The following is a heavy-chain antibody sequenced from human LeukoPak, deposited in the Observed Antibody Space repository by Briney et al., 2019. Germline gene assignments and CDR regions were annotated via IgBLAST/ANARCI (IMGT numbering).Heavy chain of an antibody. J-gene: IGHJ5*02. D-gene: IGHD2-2*01. CDR3: ARDDCSSISCYHNWFDP. CDR1: GFTFSSYW. CDR2: IKQDGSEK. Sequence: GGSLRLSCAASGFTFSSYWMSWVRQAPGRGLEWVANIKQDGSEKYYVDSVKGRFTISRDNAKSSLYLQMNSLRAEDTAVYYCARDDCSSISCYHNWFDPWGQGTLVTVSS. V-gene: IGHV3-7*01.